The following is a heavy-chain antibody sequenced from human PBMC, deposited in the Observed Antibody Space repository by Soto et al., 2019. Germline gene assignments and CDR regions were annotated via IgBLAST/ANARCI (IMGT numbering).Heavy chain of an antibody. CDR1: GDSIISGDFY. J-gene: IGHJ5*02. CDR2: IFYIGSS. V-gene: IGHV4-39*01. Sequence: SETLSLTCTVSGDSIISGDFYWGWVRQPPGKGLEWIGSIFYIGSSYYNPSLKSRVTMSVDTSKHQFSLRLRSVTAADTALYYCARHSLGASKNNWFDPWGQGIMVTVSS. CDR3: ARHSLGASKNNWFDP. D-gene: IGHD4-4*01.